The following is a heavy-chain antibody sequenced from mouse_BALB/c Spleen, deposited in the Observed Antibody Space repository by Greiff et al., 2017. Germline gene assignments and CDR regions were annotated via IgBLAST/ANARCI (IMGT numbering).Heavy chain of an antibody. CDR3: ARDDYAMDY. Sequence: VHVVESGGGLVQPGGSLRISCATSGYTFSGFYMEWVRQPPGKRLEWIAESSNKADDYTTKYSASVKGRFIVSRDTSQSILYLQMNALRAEVTAIYYCARDDYAMDYWGQGTSVTVSS. CDR2: SSNKADDYTT. J-gene: IGHJ4*01. V-gene: IGHV7-1*02. CDR1: GYTFSGFY.